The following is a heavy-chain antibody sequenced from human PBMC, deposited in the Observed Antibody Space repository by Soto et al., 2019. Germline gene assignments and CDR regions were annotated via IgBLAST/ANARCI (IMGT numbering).Heavy chain of an antibody. CDR3: EKDREYSDAPYFDY. J-gene: IGHJ4*02. CDR1: GFTFSSYA. CDR2: ISGSGGST. V-gene: IGHV3-23*01. D-gene: IGHD5-18*01. Sequence: GGSLRLSCAASGFTFSSYAMSWVRQAPGKGLEWVSAISGSGGSTYYADSVKGRFTISRDNSKNTLYLQMNSLRAEDTAVYYCEKDREYSDAPYFDYWGQGTLVTVSS.